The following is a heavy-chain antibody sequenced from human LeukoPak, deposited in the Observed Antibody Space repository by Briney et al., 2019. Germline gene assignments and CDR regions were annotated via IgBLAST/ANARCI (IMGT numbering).Heavy chain of an antibody. J-gene: IGHJ4*02. CDR2: ISSSSSYI. V-gene: IGHV3-21*01. D-gene: IGHD3-10*01. Sequence: GGSLRLSCAASGFTFSSYSMNWVRQAPGKGLEWVSSISSSSSYIYYADSVKGRFTISRDNAKNPLYLQMNSLRAEDTAVYYCAREGTYGSGSYYYWGQGTLVTVSS. CDR1: GFTFSSYS. CDR3: AREGTYGSGSYYY.